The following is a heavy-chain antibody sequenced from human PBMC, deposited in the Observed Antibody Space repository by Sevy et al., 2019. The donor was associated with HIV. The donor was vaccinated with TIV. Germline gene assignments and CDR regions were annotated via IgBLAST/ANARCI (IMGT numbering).Heavy chain of an antibody. J-gene: IGHJ4*02. CDR1: GFTFSSYW. CDR3: AREPIMITFGGVIVYFDY. V-gene: IGHV3-7*01. D-gene: IGHD3-16*02. CDR2: IKQDGSEK. Sequence: GGSLRLSCAASGFTFSSYWMSWVRQAPGKGLEWVDNIKQDGSEKYYVDSVKGRFTISRDNAKNSLYLQMNSLRAEDTAVYYCAREPIMITFGGVIVYFDYWGQGTLVTVSS.